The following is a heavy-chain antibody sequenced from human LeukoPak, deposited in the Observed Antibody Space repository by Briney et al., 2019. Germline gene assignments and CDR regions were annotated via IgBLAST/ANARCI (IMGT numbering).Heavy chain of an antibody. CDR1: GSNFNTYY. CDR3: ATDRQPSRYLGLWS. Sequence: GGSLRLSCTASGSNFNTYYMSWVRRAPGEGLEWVANIGQDGNEKNYVDSVKGRFTISRDNAKNSVFLQMNSLRAEDTVVYYCATDRQPSRYLGLWSWGPGTRVTVS. J-gene: IGHJ4*02. CDR2: IGQDGNEK. D-gene: IGHD3-10*01. V-gene: IGHV3-7*01.